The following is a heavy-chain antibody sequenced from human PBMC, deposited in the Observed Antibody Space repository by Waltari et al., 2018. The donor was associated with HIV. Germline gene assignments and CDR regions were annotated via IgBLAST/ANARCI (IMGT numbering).Heavy chain of an antibody. V-gene: IGHV4-31*03. CDR1: AGTLSSGGTY. Sequence: QVQLQASCPGLSKPPQTLSLICPSPAGTLSSGGTYWSWIRQHPGKGLEWIGYIYYSGSTYYNPSLKSRVTISLGTSKNQFSLKLNSVTAADTAVYYCARESGSSLDDAFDIWGQGTMVTVSS. D-gene: IGHD1-26*01. J-gene: IGHJ3*02. CDR2: IYYSGST. CDR3: ARESGSSLDDAFDI.